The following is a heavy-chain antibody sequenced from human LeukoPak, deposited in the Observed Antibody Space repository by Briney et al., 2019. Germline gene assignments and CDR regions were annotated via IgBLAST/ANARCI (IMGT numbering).Heavy chain of an antibody. CDR3: ARVLDTMIVVVNDAFDI. Sequence: SETLSLTCTVSGGSISSSSYYWGWIRQPPGKGLEWIGNIYYSGSTYYNPSLKSRVTISVDTSKNQFSLKLSSVTAADTAVYYCARVLDTMIVVVNDAFDIWGQGTMVTVSS. J-gene: IGHJ3*02. V-gene: IGHV4-39*01. CDR2: IYYSGST. CDR1: GGSISSSSYY. D-gene: IGHD3-22*01.